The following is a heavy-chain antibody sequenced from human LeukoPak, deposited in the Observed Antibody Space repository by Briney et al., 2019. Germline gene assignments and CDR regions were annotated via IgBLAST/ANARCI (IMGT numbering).Heavy chain of an antibody. Sequence: EWMGWINPNSGGTNYAQKFQGRVTMTRDTSISTAYMELSRLRSDDTAVYYCAREDGGWFDPWGQGTLVTVSS. J-gene: IGHJ5*02. CDR2: INPNSGGT. V-gene: IGHV1-2*02. CDR3: AREDGGWFDP.